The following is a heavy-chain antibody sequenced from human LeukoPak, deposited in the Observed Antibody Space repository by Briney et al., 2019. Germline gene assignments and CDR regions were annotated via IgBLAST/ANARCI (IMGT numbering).Heavy chain of an antibody. Sequence: GGSLRLSCAASGFTFSRHWMYWVRQAPGKGLEWVANIKQDGSTKPCVDSVKGRFTISRDNAKNSLFLQMNSLRAEDTAVYYCARDNGWSADFWGQGTLVTVSS. CDR2: IKQDGSTK. J-gene: IGHJ4*02. CDR1: GFTFSRHW. D-gene: IGHD2-15*01. CDR3: ARDNGWSADF. V-gene: IGHV3-7*03.